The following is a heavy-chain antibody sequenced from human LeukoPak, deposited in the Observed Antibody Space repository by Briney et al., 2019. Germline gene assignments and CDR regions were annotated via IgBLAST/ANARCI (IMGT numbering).Heavy chain of an antibody. CDR1: GFTFSSYA. V-gene: IGHV3-23*01. J-gene: IGHJ4*02. CDR2: ISGSGGST. D-gene: IGHD3-3*02. CDR3: AKDKHFWSGYYRTYYFDY. Sequence: PGGSLRLSCAASGFTFSSYAMSWVRQAPGKGLEWVSAISGSGGSTYYADSVKGRFTTSRDNSKNTLYLQTNSLRAEDTAVYYCAKDKHFWSGYYRTYYFDYWGQGTLVTVSS.